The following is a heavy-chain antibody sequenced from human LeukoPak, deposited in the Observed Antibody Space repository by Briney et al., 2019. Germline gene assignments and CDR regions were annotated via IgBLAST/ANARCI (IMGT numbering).Heavy chain of an antibody. V-gene: IGHV3-30*04. J-gene: IGHJ4*02. Sequence: GGSLRLSCAASGFTFSSYAMHWVRQAPGKGLEWVAVISSDGRNIYYADSVKGRFIISRDTSRNILFLQMNGLRADDTAIYYCAKDKGNRYFDYWGQRTLVTISS. CDR1: GFTFSSYA. CDR2: ISSDGRNI. D-gene: IGHD3-16*02. CDR3: AKDKGNRYFDY.